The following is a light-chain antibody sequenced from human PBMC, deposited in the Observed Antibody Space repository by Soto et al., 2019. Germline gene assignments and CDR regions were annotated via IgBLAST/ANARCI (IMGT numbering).Light chain of an antibody. V-gene: IGKV1-17*01. CDR3: LQHNSYPFT. Sequence: DIQMTQSPSSLSASVGDRVTITCRASQGIGNDLGWYQQMPGKAPKRLIYTVSILHSGVPSRFSGSGSGTEFTLTISSLQPEDFATYYCLQHNSYPFTFGPGTRVDIK. J-gene: IGKJ3*01. CDR2: TVS. CDR1: QGIGND.